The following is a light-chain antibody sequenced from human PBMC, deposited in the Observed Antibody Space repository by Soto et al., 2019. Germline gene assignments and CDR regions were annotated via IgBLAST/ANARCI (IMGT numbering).Light chain of an antibody. CDR3: SSYTTSNTWV. J-gene: IGLJ3*02. CDR1: SNDVGAFNY. V-gene: IGLV2-14*03. CDR2: GVS. Sequence: QSALTQPVSVSGSPGQSITISCTGSSNDVGAFNYVSWYRHSRGEAPKVLIRGVSIRPSGVSIRFSASKSANTASLTISGLQAEDEALYYCSSYTTSNTWVFGGGTKLTVL.